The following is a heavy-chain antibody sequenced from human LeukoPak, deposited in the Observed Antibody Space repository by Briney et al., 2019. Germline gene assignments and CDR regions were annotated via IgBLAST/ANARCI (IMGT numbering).Heavy chain of an antibody. D-gene: IGHD2-2*01. CDR2: ISSSSSYI. Sequence: PGGSLRLSCAASGFTFSSYSMNWVRQAPGKGLEWVSSISSSSSYIYYTDSVKGRFTISRDNAKNSLYLQMNSLRAEDTAVYYCARGRQLPRGWYFDYWGQGTLVTVSS. V-gene: IGHV3-21*01. J-gene: IGHJ4*02. CDR1: GFTFSSYS. CDR3: ARGRQLPRGWYFDY.